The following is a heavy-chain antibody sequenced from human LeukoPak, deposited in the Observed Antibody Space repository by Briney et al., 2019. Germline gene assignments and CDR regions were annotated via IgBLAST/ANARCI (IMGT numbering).Heavy chain of an antibody. CDR1: GFTFSSYA. J-gene: IGHJ4*02. CDR2: ISYDGSNK. CDR3: ARDGYYYDSSGYSVY. D-gene: IGHD3-22*01. V-gene: IGHV3-30-3*01. Sequence: GGSLRLSCAASGFTFSSYAMSWVRQAPGKGLEWVAVISYDGSNKYYADSVKGRFTISRDNSKNTLYLQMNSLRAEDTAVYYCARDGYYYDSSGYSVYWGQGTLVTVSS.